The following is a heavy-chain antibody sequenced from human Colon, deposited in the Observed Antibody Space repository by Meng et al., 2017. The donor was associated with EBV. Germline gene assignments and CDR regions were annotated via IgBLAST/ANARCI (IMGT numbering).Heavy chain of an antibody. CDR2: IDDSGST. J-gene: IGHJ4*02. V-gene: IGHV4-4*02. D-gene: IGHD1-26*01. Sequence: QGPLQESGPGRVKPSGTLSLTCGVSGVSISSNIRWTWVRQPPGKGLEWIGDIDDSGSTNYNPSLNSRISISLDKSKNHFSLKVNSVTAADTAVYYCARGKQDAWELLAYWGQGALVTVSS. CDR3: ARGKQDAWELLAY. CDR1: GVSISSNIR.